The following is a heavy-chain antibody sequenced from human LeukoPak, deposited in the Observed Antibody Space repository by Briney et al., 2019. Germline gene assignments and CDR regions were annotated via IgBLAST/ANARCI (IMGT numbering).Heavy chain of an antibody. CDR1: GFTFSSYA. CDR2: ISYDGSNK. CDR3: ASVWPYYSNYAFDY. J-gene: IGHJ4*02. D-gene: IGHD4-11*01. V-gene: IGHV3-30*04. Sequence: GGSLRLSCAASGFTFSSYAMHWVRQAPGKGLEWVAVISYDGSNKYYADSVKGRFTISGDNSKNTLYLQMNSLRAEDTAVYYCASVWPYYSNYAFDYWGQGTLVTVSS.